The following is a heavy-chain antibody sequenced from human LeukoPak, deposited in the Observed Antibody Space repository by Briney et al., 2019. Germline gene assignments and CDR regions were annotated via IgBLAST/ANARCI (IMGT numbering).Heavy chain of an antibody. CDR2: IRYDGSNK. CDR3: AKDQMTTEAY. J-gene: IGHJ4*02. D-gene: IGHD4-17*01. Sequence: GGSLRLSCAASGFTFSSYGMHWVRQAPGKGLEWVAFIRYDGSNKYYVDSVKGRFTISRDNSKNTLYLQMNSLRAEDTAVYYCAKDQMTTEAYWGQGTLVTVSS. V-gene: IGHV3-30*02. CDR1: GFTFSSYG.